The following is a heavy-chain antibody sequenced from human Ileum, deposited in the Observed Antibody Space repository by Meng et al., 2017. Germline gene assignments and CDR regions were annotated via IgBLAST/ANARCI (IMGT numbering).Heavy chain of an antibody. V-gene: IGHV1-2*06. Sequence: QVHVVQSGAEVKKPGALVKASCKPSGYSFTGYYMHWVRQAPGQGLEWMGRINSNSGGTNYAQKFKGRVTLTRDISTVYMELSSLRSDDTAVYYCASRNYNYDDYFEYWGQGTLVTVSS. J-gene: IGHJ4*02. CDR1: GYSFTGYY. CDR2: INSNSGGT. D-gene: IGHD1-7*01. CDR3: ASRNYNYDDYFEY.